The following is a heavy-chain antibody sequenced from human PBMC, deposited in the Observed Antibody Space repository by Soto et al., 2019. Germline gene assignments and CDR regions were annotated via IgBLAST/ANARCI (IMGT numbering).Heavy chain of an antibody. CDR3: AHEEVVSYFDS. CDR2: IYWDDDK. J-gene: IGHJ4*02. CDR1: GFSLSASAEA. V-gene: IGHV2-5*02. D-gene: IGHD2-15*01. Sequence: SGPTLVNPTQTLTLTCTFSGFSLSASAEAVAWIRQPPGKGLEWLALIYWDDDKYYNPSLKSRLTITKDTSKNQVVLTMTNMAPVYTATYYCAHEEVVSYFDSWGQGSLVNVSS.